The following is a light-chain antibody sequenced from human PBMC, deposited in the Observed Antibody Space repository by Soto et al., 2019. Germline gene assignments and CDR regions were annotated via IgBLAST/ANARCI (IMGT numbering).Light chain of an antibody. V-gene: IGKV1-5*03. Sequence: DIQMTQSPSTLSASVGDRVTITCRASQSISSSLAWYQQKPGKAPKLLIYMASSLESGVPSRFSGSGFGTEFTLTITSLQPDDFATYYCQQYNSYSRTFGQGTKVEIK. CDR2: MAS. CDR1: QSISSS. J-gene: IGKJ1*01. CDR3: QQYNSYSRT.